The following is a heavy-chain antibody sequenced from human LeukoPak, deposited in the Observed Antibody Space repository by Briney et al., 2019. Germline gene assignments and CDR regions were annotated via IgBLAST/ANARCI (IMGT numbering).Heavy chain of an antibody. J-gene: IGHJ6*04. D-gene: IGHD5-18*01. V-gene: IGHV4-30-4*01. CDR3: ARGSAMVTPYYYGMDV. Sequence: SQTLSLTCTVSCGSISSGDYYWSWIRQPPGKGLQWIGYIYYSGSTYYNPSLKSRVTISVDTSKNQFSLKLSSVTAADTAVYYCARGSAMVTPYYYGMDVWGKGTTVTVSS. CDR2: IYYSGST. CDR1: CGSISSGDYY.